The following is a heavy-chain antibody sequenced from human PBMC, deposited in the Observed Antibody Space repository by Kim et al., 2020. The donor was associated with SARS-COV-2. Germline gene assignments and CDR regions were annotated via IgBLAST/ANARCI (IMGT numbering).Heavy chain of an antibody. CDR2: INPNSGGT. CDR3: ARDRSQYSSSRKPGYNWFDP. V-gene: IGHV1-2*06. Sequence: ASVKVSCKASGYTFTGYYMHWVRQAPGQGLEWMGRINPNSGGTNYAQKFQGRVTMTRDTSISTAYMELSRLRSDDTAVYYCARDRSQYSSSRKPGYNWFDPWGQGTLVTVSS. CDR1: GYTFTGYY. J-gene: IGHJ5*02. D-gene: IGHD6-6*01.